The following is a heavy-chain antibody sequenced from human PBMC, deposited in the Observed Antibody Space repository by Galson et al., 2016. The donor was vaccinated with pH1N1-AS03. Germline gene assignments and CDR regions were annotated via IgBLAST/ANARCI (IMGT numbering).Heavy chain of an antibody. V-gene: IGHV3-74*01. J-gene: IGHJ4*02. Sequence: SLRLSCAASGFTFTTSWMHWVHQAPGKGLVWVSHINEDGITTRYADSVKGRFTISRDNARNSLFLQMNSLRDEDTAIYYCARSVQYSFDYWGQGILVTVSS. CDR2: INEDGITT. D-gene: IGHD5/OR15-5a*01. CDR3: ARSVQYSFDY. CDR1: GFTFTTSW.